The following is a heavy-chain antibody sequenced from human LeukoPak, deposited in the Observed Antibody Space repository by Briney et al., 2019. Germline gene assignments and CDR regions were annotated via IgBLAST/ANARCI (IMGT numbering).Heavy chain of an antibody. Sequence: PGGSLRLSCAASGFTFSSYGMHWVRQAPGKGLEWVAFIRYDGSNKYYADSVKGRFTISRDNSKNTLYLQMNSLRAEDTAVYYCAKEQWGYCSSTSCSDAFDIWGQGTVVTVSS. D-gene: IGHD2-2*01. J-gene: IGHJ3*02. V-gene: IGHV3-30*02. CDR1: GFTFSSYG. CDR3: AKEQWGYCSSTSCSDAFDI. CDR2: IRYDGSNK.